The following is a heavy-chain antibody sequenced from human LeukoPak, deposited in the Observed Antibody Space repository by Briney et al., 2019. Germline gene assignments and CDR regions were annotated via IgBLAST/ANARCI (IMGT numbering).Heavy chain of an antibody. J-gene: IGHJ4*02. CDR3: ARDEIRRTFDY. CDR1: GFTFSSYW. V-gene: IGHV3-7*03. D-gene: IGHD3-10*01. Sequence: GGCLRLSCAVSGFTFSSYWMSWVRQAPGKGPEWVANIKEDGSEKYYVDSMKGRFTISRDNAKNSLYLQINSLRAEDTAVYYCARDEIRRTFDYWGQGALVTVSS. CDR2: IKEDGSEK.